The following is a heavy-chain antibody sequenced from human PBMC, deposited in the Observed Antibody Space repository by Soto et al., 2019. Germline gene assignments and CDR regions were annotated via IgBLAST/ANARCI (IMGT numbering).Heavy chain of an antibody. CDR1: GFTFSSYA. D-gene: IGHD6-19*01. Sequence: EVQLLESGGGLVQPGGSLRLSCAASGFTFSSYAMSWVRQAPGKGLEWVSAISDSGGSTYYADSVKGRFTISRDISKNTLYLQMNSLRVEDTAVYYCAKLIAVAGARPADYWGQGALVTVSS. CDR3: AKLIAVAGARPADY. V-gene: IGHV3-23*01. J-gene: IGHJ4*02. CDR2: ISDSGGST.